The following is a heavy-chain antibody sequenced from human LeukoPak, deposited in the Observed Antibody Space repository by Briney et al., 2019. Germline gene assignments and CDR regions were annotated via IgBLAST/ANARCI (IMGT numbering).Heavy chain of an antibody. Sequence: GGSLRLSCAASGFTLSTYAMHWVRQAPGKGLEWVAHISGTGFTTYYADSVKGRFTISSDSSMNTLFLQMNSLRAEDTAIYYCAKDGYNWIAFDDWGQGTLVTVSS. CDR1: GFTLSTYA. CDR2: ISGTGFTT. CDR3: AKDGYNWIAFDD. V-gene: IGHV3-23*01. D-gene: IGHD1-20*01. J-gene: IGHJ4*02.